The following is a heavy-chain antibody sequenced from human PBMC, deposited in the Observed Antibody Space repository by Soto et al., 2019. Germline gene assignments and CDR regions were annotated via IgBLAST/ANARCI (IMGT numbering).Heavy chain of an antibody. Sequence: QVQLVQSGAEVKKPGSSVKVSCKASGGTFSSYAISWVRQAPGQGLEWMGGIIPIFGTANYAQKFQGRVTITADESTSTAYMELSSLRSEDTAVYYCARDPTLTYYYDSSGYYWHYYYGMDVWGQGTTVTVSS. J-gene: IGHJ6*02. CDR3: ARDPTLTYYYDSSGYYWHYYYGMDV. CDR1: GGTFSSYA. V-gene: IGHV1-69*01. CDR2: IIPIFGTA. D-gene: IGHD3-22*01.